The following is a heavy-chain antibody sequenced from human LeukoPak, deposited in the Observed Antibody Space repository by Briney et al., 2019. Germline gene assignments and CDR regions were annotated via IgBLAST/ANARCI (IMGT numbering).Heavy chain of an antibody. CDR2: IYDSGST. J-gene: IGHJ3*02. D-gene: IGHD3-10*01. CDR3: ARDSEGITSFPNDAFDI. CDR1: GGSIRSSYYY. V-gene: IGHV4-39*02. Sequence: PSETLSLTCTVSGGSIRSSYYYWGWIRQPPGKGLEWIGSIYDSGSTYYNPSLKSRVTISVDTSKNQFSLKLNSVTAADTAVYYCARDSEGITSFPNDAFDIWGQGTMVTVSS.